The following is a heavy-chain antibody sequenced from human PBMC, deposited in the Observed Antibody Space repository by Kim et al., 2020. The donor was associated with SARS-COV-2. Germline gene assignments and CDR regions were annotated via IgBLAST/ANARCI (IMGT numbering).Heavy chain of an antibody. CDR3: ARYVYGGYARFDP. V-gene: IGHV4-59*01. CDR2: IYQTAST. J-gene: IGHJ5*02. D-gene: IGHD2-8*01. CDR1: GGSISGYY. Sequence: SETLSLTCTVSGGSISGYYWSWIRQPPGKGLEWIGYIYQTASTYYNPSLKSRVTISVDTSKNQFSLRLSSVTAADTAVYYCARYVYGGYARFDPWGQGT.